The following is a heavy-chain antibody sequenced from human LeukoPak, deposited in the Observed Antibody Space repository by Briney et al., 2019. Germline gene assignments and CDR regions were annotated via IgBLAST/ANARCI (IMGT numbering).Heavy chain of an antibody. Sequence: GGSLRLSCVASGFTVSSDYMSWVRQAPGKGLEWVSVIYSGDSTYYADSVKGRFIISRDNSKNTLYLQMNSLRAEDTAVYYCARVPDNYFDYWGLGTLVTVSS. CDR3: ARVPDNYFDY. J-gene: IGHJ4*02. V-gene: IGHV3-66*01. CDR1: GFTVSSDY. CDR2: IYSGDST.